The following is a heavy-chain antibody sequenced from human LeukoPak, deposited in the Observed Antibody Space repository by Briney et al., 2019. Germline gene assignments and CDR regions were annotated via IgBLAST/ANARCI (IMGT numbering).Heavy chain of an antibody. CDR2: FSGSGSST. CDR1: GFTLSSYA. CDR3: AKGNAFDP. Sequence: PGGSLRLSCAASGFTLSSYAMSWVRRAPGKGLEWVSGFSGSGSSTFYADSVKGRFTISRDNSKNTLYLQMNSLRAEDTAVYYCAKGNAFDPWGQGTLVTVSS. V-gene: IGHV3-23*01. J-gene: IGHJ5*02.